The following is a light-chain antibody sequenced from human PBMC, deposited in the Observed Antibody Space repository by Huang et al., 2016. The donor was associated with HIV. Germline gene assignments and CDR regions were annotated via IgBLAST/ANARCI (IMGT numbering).Light chain of an antibody. CDR3: QQYNDWRT. CDR2: GAF. Sequence: EIVLTQSPATLSVSPGERATLSCRASQSVSRNLAWYQHKPGQTPRLLIYGAFTRATGIPARFSGSGSGKEFTLTISSLQSEDFAVYYCQQYNDWRTFGQGTKVEIK. J-gene: IGKJ1*01. V-gene: IGKV3-15*01. CDR1: QSVSRN.